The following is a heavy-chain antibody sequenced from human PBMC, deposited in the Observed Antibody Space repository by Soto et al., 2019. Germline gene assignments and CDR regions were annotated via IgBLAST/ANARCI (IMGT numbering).Heavy chain of an antibody. V-gene: IGHV4-34*01. CDR3: ARVSGIYYYGMDV. CDR2: INHSGST. D-gene: IGHD3-10*01. J-gene: IGHJ6*02. CDR1: GGSFSGYY. Sequence: QVQLQQWGAGLLKPSETLSLTCAVYGGSFSGYYWSWIRQPPGKGLEWIGEINHSGSTNYNPSLQSRVTISVDTSKNQVSLKLSSVTAADTAVYYCARVSGIYYYGMDVWGQGTTVTVSS.